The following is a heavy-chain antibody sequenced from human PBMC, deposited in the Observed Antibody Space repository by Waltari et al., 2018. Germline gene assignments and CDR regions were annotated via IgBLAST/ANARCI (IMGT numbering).Heavy chain of an antibody. Sequence: QVQLVQSGAEVKKPGSSVKVYCKASGGPFSSYAISWVRQAPGQGLEWMGGIIPILGIANYAQKFQGRVTITADESTSTAYMELSSLRSEDTAVYYCARGDPGESAFDIWGQGTMVTVSS. J-gene: IGHJ3*02. CDR2: IIPILGIA. CDR1: GGPFSSYA. CDR3: ARGDPGESAFDI. V-gene: IGHV1-69*04.